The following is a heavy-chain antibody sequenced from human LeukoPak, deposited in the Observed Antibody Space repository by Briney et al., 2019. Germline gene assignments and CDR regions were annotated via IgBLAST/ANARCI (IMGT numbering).Heavy chain of an antibody. V-gene: IGHV4-31*03. J-gene: IGHJ5*02. CDR3: ARGHGDNEGIGWFDP. CDR2: IYYSGST. D-gene: IGHD4-17*01. Sequence: SQTLSLTCTVSGGSISSGGYYWSWIRQHPGKGLEWIGSIYYSGSTYDNASLKSRVTISLDTSKNQFSLKVSSVTAADTAVYYCARGHGDNEGIGWFDPWGQGTLVTVSS. CDR1: GGSISSGGYY.